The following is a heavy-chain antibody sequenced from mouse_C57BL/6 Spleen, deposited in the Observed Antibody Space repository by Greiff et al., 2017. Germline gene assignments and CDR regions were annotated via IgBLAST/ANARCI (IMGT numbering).Heavy chain of an antibody. CDR3: ARLGGYYRYWYFDV. J-gene: IGHJ1*03. Sequence: QVQLQQPGAELVKPGASVKMSCKASGYTFTSYWITWVKQRPGQGLEWIGDIYPGSGSTNYNEKFKSKATLTVDTSSSTAYMQLSSLTSEDSAVYYCARLGGYYRYWYFDVWGTGTTVTVSS. CDR1: GYTFTSYW. V-gene: IGHV1-55*01. D-gene: IGHD2-3*01. CDR2: IYPGSGST.